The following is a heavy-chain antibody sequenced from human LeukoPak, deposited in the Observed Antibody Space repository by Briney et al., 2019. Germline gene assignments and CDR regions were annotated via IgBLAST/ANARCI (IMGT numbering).Heavy chain of an antibody. Sequence: PGGSLRLSCAASGFTFSTYGMHWVRQAPGKGLEWVAFIRYDGSNKYYADSVKGRFTVSRDNSKTTLYLQMNSLRAEDTAVYYCARRAESSSWFGSGDYWGQGTLVTVSS. J-gene: IGHJ4*02. V-gene: IGHV3-30*02. D-gene: IGHD6-13*01. CDR2: IRYDGSNK. CDR1: GFTFSTYG. CDR3: ARRAESSSWFGSGDY.